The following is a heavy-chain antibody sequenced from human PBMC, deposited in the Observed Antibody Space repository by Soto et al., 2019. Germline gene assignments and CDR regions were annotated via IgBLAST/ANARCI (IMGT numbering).Heavy chain of an antibody. CDR3: ARELGSIAVAGILTRYVDY. D-gene: IGHD6-19*01. Sequence: ASVKVSCKASGYTFTSYAMHWVRQAPGQRLEWMGWINAGNGNTKYSQKFQGRVTITRDTSASTAYMELSSLRSEDTAVYYCARELGSIAVAGILTRYVDYWGHGTLVTSSS. V-gene: IGHV1-3*01. CDR1: GYTFTSYA. CDR2: INAGNGNT. J-gene: IGHJ4*01.